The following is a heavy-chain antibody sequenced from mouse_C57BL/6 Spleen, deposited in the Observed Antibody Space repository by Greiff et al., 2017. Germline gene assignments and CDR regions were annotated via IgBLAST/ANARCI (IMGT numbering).Heavy chain of an antibody. CDR3: ASLTGTGWYFDV. Sequence: QVQLQQPGAELVMPGASVKLSCKASGYTFTSYWMHWVKQRPGQGLEWIGEIDPSDSYTNYNQKFKGKSTLTVDKSSSSAYMQLSSLTSEDSAVYYCASLTGTGWYFDVWGTGTTVTVSS. J-gene: IGHJ1*03. D-gene: IGHD4-1*01. CDR1: GYTFTSYW. V-gene: IGHV1-69*01. CDR2: IDPSDSYT.